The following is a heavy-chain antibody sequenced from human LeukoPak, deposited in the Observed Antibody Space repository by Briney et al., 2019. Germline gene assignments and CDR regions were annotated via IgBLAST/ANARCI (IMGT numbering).Heavy chain of an antibody. CDR2: INSDGSST. Sequence: GGSLRLSCAASGFTFSSYWMRWVRQAPGKGLVWVSRINSDGSSTSYADSVKGRFTISRDNAKNTLYLQMNSLRAEDTAVYYCAREGVTYYGSGSPYPPYYYYYGMDVWGQGTTVTVSS. V-gene: IGHV3-74*01. CDR3: AREGVTYYGSGSPYPPYYYYYGMDV. CDR1: GFTFSSYW. J-gene: IGHJ6*02. D-gene: IGHD3-10*01.